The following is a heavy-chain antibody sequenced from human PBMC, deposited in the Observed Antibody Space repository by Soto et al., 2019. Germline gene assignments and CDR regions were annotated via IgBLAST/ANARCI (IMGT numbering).Heavy chain of an antibody. V-gene: IGHV1-46*01. CDR1: GFTFTSYQ. J-gene: IGHJ4*02. CDR3: ARVGCSGGSCYAVDY. CDR2: INPSGGST. D-gene: IGHD2-15*01. Sequence: GVSAKVSCKAPGFTFTSYQLHSVRQDPGQGLEWMGIINPSGGSTTYAQKFQGRVTMTRDTSTSTVYMELSSLRSEDTAVYYCARVGCSGGSCYAVDYWGQGTLVTVSS.